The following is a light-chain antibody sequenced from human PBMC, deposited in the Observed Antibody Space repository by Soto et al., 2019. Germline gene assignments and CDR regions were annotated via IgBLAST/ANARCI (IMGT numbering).Light chain of an antibody. Sequence: QSVLTQPPAVSGAPGQRVTISCTGSNSNIGAGYDVHWYQQLPGRAPKLLIYANSNRPSGVPDRFSGSRSGTSASLAITGLQAEDEADYSCQAYDSSLSGFYVFGTGTKLT. V-gene: IGLV1-40*01. CDR1: NSNIGAGYD. CDR3: QAYDSSLSGFYV. J-gene: IGLJ1*01. CDR2: ANS.